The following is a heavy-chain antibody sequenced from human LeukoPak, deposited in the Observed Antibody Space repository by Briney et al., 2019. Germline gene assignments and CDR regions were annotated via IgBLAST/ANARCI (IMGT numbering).Heavy chain of an antibody. V-gene: IGHV4-34*01. Sequence: PSETQSLTCAVYGGSFSGYYWSWIRQPPGKGLEWIAEINHSGSNNYNPSRKIRVTISVATSKNQFSLKLSSVTAADTAVYYCARGRGGYRPDYWGQGTLVTVSS. J-gene: IGHJ4*02. D-gene: IGHD1-26*01. CDR2: INHSGSN. CDR1: GGSFSGYY. CDR3: ARGRGGYRPDY.